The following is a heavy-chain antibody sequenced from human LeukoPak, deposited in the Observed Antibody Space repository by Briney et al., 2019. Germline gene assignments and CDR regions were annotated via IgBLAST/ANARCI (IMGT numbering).Heavy chain of an antibody. V-gene: IGHV3-64*01. Sequence: FXXXXYGXHWVRQAPGXGLXYVSAISSNGGSTYYANSVKGRFTISRDNSKXTLYRQMGSLREEDMGVYYXXXXXXXXXXXSXXXXYWGQGXLXTVSS. J-gene: IGHJ4*02. CDR1: FXXXXYG. CDR2: ISSNGGST. CDR3: XXXXXXXXXXSXXXXY.